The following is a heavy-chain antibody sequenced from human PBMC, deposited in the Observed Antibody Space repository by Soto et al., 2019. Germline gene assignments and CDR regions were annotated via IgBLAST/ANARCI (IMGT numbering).Heavy chain of an antibody. V-gene: IGHV6-1*01. D-gene: IGHD6-13*01. CDR2: TYYRSQWYH. Sequence: SQTLSLTCAISGDSVSSNRATWNWIRQSPSRGLEWLGRTYYRSQWYHDYGISVKSRITVNPDTPKNQFSLQVNSVTPEDTAVYFCAREDVAYSSSGSPFDIWGQGTMVTVSS. CDR3: AREDVAYSSSGSPFDI. J-gene: IGHJ3*02. CDR1: GDSVSSNRAT.